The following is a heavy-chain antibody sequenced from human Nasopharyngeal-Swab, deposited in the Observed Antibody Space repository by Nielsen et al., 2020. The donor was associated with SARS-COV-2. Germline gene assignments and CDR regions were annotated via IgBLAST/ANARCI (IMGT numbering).Heavy chain of an antibody. V-gene: IGHV5-10-1*01. J-gene: IGHJ5*02. CDR3: ARQFRGYYDSSGPLSWFDP. CDR2: IDPSDSYT. Sequence: VRQMPGKGLVWMGRIDPSDSYTNYSPSFQGHVTISADKSISTAYLQWSSLKASDTAMYYCARQFRGYYDSSGPLSWFDPWGQGTLVTVSS. D-gene: IGHD3-22*01.